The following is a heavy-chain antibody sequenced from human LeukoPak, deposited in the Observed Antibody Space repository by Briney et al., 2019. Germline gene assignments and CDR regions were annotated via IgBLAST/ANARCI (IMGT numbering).Heavy chain of an antibody. V-gene: IGHV4-34*01. J-gene: IGHJ4*02. CDR3: ARAKDLFLWSYYFDY. Sequence: SETLSLTCAVYGGSFSGYYWSWIRQPPGKGLEWIGEINHSGGTNYNPSLKSRVTISVDTSKNQFSLKLSSVTAADTAVYYCARAKDLFLWSYYFDYWGQGTLVTVSS. CDR1: GGSFSGYY. CDR2: INHSGGT. D-gene: IGHD2/OR15-2a*01.